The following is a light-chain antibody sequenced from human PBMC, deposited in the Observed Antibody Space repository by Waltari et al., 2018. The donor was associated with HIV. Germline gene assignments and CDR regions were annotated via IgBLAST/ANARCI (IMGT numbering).Light chain of an antibody. Sequence: QSVLPQPPSASGTPGQRVTLPSSGRSYTIRTNILSWHQHLPPTDPKLLIYNNNQRPSGVPDRFSGSKSGTSASLAISGLQSEDEADYYCATWDVSLNGYVLFGGGTKVTVL. J-gene: IGLJ2*01. CDR2: NNN. CDR1: SYTIRTNI. CDR3: ATWDVSLNGYVL. V-gene: IGLV1-44*01.